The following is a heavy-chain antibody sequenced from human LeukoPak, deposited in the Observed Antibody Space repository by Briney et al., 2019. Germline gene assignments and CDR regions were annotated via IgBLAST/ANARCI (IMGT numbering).Heavy chain of an antibody. CDR3: ARGVTPDGDAFDI. D-gene: IGHD5-18*01. V-gene: IGHV4-59*12. J-gene: IGHJ3*02. CDR2: IYSSGST. Sequence: SSETLSLTCTVSGGSISSFYWSWIRQPPGKGLEWIGYIYSSGSTNYNPSLKSRVTISVDTSKNQFSLKLSSVTAADTAVYYCARGVTPDGDAFDIWGQGTMVTVSS. CDR1: GGSISSFY.